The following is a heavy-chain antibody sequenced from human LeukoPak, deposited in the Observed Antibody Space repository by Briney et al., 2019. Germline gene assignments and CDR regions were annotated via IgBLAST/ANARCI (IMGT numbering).Heavy chain of an antibody. CDR1: GYTFTSYY. Sequence: ASVKVSCKASGYTFTSYYMHWVRQAPGQGLEWMGIINPSGGSTSYAQKFQGRVTMTRDTSASTVYMELSSLRSEDTAVYYCARDEGGGNSFYYWGQGTLVTVSS. CDR2: INPSGGST. V-gene: IGHV1-46*01. CDR3: ARDEGGGNSFYY. D-gene: IGHD4-23*01. J-gene: IGHJ4*02.